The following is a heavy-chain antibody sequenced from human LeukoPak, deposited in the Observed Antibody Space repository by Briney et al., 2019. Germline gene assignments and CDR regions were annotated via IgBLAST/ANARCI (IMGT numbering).Heavy chain of an antibody. Sequence: GGSLRLSCAASGFTFSTYAMHWVRQAPGKGLEWVAVITYDGSNKYYADSVKGRFTISRDSSKNTLYLQMNSLRAEDTAVYYCARTYYGSSGSSVAFDIWGQGTMVTVSS. D-gene: IGHD3-22*01. CDR2: ITYDGSNK. V-gene: IGHV3-30*04. CDR3: ARTYYGSSGSSVAFDI. J-gene: IGHJ3*02. CDR1: GFTFSTYA.